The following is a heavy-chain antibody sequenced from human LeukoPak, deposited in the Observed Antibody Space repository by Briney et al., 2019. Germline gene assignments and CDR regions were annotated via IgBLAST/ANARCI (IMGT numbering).Heavy chain of an antibody. CDR1: GFTFSDYW. CDR3: TRGVSGEGDWFDP. V-gene: IGHV3-74*01. J-gene: IGHJ5*02. Sequence: GGSLRLSCAASGFTFSDYWMPWVRQAPGKGLVWVSRINSDGSSTDYADSVKGRFTISRDNAKNTLYLQMNSLRVEDTAVYYCTRGVSGEGDWFDPWGQGTLVTVSS. CDR2: INSDGSST. D-gene: IGHD3-16*01.